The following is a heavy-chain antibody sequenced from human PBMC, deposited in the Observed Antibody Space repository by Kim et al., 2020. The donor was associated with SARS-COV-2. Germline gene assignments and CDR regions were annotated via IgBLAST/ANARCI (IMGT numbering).Heavy chain of an antibody. D-gene: IGHD6-13*01. V-gene: IGHV3-30*04. J-gene: IGHJ4*02. Sequence: GGSLRLSCAASGFTFSSYAMHWVRQAPGKGLEWVAVISYDGSNKYYADSVKGRFTISRDNSKNTLYLQMNSLRAEDTAVYYCARDYTAAGFATIYLDYWGQGTLVTVSS. CDR1: GFTFSSYA. CDR2: ISYDGSNK. CDR3: ARDYTAAGFATIYLDY.